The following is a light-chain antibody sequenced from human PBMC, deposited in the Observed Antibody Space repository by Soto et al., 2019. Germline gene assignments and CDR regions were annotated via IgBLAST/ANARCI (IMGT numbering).Light chain of an antibody. CDR2: GAS. Sequence: EIVLTQSPGTLSLSPGKRATLSCRASQSVSSSYLAWYQQKPGQAPRLLIYGASSRATGIPDRFSGSGSGTDFTLPISRLEPEDFAVYYCQQYDSSPLTFGGGTKVEIK. J-gene: IGKJ4*01. CDR3: QQYDSSPLT. V-gene: IGKV3-20*01. CDR1: QSVSSSY.